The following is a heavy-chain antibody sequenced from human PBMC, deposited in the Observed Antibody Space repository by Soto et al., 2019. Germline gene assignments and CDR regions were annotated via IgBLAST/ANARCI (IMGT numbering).Heavy chain of an antibody. V-gene: IGHV3-23*01. CDR3: AKDGSTYVDYFDY. CDR1: GFTFSSYA. Sequence: EVQLLESGGGLVQPGGSLRLSCAASGFTFSSYAMSWVRQAPGKGLEWVSAISGRGGSTYYADSVKGRFTISRDNSKNTLYLQMNSLRSEDTAVYYCAKDGSTYVDYFDYWGQGTLVTVSS. D-gene: IGHD5-18*01. CDR2: ISGRGGST. J-gene: IGHJ4*02.